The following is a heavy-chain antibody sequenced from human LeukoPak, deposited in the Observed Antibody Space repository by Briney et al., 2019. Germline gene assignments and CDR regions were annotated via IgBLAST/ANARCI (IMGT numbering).Heavy chain of an antibody. V-gene: IGHV4-39*01. Sequence: SETLSLTCTVSGGSISSSSYYWGWIRQPPGKGLEWIGSIYYSGSTYYNPSLKSRVTISVDTSKNQFSLKLSSVTAADTAVYYCARHYGYNYYFDYWGQGTLVTVSS. J-gene: IGHJ4*02. CDR1: GGSISSSSYY. D-gene: IGHD5-24*01. CDR2: IYYSGST. CDR3: ARHYGYNYYFDY.